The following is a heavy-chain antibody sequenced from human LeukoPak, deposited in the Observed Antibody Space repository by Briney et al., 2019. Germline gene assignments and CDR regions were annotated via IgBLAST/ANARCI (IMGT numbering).Heavy chain of an antibody. V-gene: IGHV4-39*07. J-gene: IGHJ6*02. CDR2: IYYSGST. Sequence: SETLSLTCTVSGGSISSSSYYWGWIRQPPGKGLEWIGSIYYSGSTNYNPSLKSRVTMSVDTSKNQFSLKLSSVTAADTAVYYCARDREQLVPTGAHYYGMDVWGQGTTVTVSS. CDR3: ARDREQLVPTGAHYYGMDV. D-gene: IGHD6-13*01. CDR1: GGSISSSSYY.